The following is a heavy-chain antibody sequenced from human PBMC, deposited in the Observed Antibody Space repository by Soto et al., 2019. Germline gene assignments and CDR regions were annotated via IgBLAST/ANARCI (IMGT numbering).Heavy chain of an antibody. Sequence: PSETLSLACTVSGGSIGSGDYYWSWIRQPPGKGLEWIGYIYYSGSTYYNPSLKSRVTISVDTSKNQFSMNRSSVSAADTAVYYCAAGSNSGYFYHPGYWGQGTLVTVSS. CDR1: GGSIGSGDYY. CDR2: IYYSGST. V-gene: IGHV4-30-4*01. CDR3: AAGSNSGYFYHPGY. J-gene: IGHJ4*02. D-gene: IGHD3-22*01.